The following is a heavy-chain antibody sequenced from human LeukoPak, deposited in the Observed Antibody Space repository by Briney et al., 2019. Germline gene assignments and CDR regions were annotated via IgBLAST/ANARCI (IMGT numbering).Heavy chain of an antibody. V-gene: IGHV3-30*02. Sequence: GGSLRLSCAASGFTFSSYGMHWVRQAPGKGLEWVAFIRYDASNKYYGDSVKGRFIISRDNSKNTLYLQMNSLRAEDTAVYYCAKQGESKTKNFDYWGQGTLVTVSS. CDR3: AKQGESKTKNFDY. J-gene: IGHJ4*02. D-gene: IGHD1-7*01. CDR1: GFTFSSYG. CDR2: IRYDASNK.